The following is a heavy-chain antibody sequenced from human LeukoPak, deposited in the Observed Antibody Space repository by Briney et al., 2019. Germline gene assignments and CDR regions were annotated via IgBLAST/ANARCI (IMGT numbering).Heavy chain of an antibody. CDR1: GFAFSSYA. V-gene: IGHV3-23*01. D-gene: IGHD3-22*01. J-gene: IGHJ4*02. CDR2: IDGGGGRT. CDR3: AKDFYDSSGSRYDY. Sequence: GGSPRLSCTASGFAFSSYAVSWVRQAPGVGLEWVSAIDGGGGRTWHADSVRGRFTISRDNSKNTLFMQMNSLRAEDTAVYYCAKDFYDSSGSRYDYWGQGTLVTVSS.